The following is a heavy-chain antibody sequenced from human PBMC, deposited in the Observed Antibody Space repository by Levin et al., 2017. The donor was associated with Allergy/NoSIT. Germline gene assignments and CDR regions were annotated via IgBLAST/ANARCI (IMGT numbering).Heavy chain of an antibody. D-gene: IGHD5-24*01. CDR1: GFTFTTSA. V-gene: IGHV1-58*01. J-gene: IGHJ5*02. CDR2: IVVANGHT. CDR3: ASDRHLNYFDP. Sequence: KISCKASGFTFTTSAVQWVRQARGQRLEWIGWIVVANGHTKFAQKFHERVTFTWDVSTSTAYMELTSLRSEDTAVYYCASDRHLNYFDPWGQGTLVTVSS.